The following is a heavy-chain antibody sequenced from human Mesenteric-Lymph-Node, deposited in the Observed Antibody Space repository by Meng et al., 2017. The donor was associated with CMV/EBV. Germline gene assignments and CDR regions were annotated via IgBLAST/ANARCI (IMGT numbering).Heavy chain of an antibody. D-gene: IGHD1-26*01. CDR2: INWNGGST. Sequence: GESLKISCAASGFTFDDYGMSWVRQAPGKGLGWVSGINWNGGSTGYADSVKGRFTISRDNAKNSLYLQMNSLRAEDTALYYCARDKDTGSYYSDYWGQGTLVTVSS. J-gene: IGHJ4*02. V-gene: IGHV3-20*04. CDR1: GFTFDDYG. CDR3: ARDKDTGSYYSDY.